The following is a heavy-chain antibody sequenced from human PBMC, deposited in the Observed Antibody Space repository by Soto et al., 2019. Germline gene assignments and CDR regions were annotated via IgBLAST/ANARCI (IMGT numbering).Heavy chain of an antibody. Sequence: QVQLVESGGGVVQPGRSLRLSCAASGFTFSSYGMHWVRQAPGKGLEWVAVIWYDGSNKYYADSVKGRFSISRDNSKNTLYLQMNSLRAEDTAVYYCARDDYYDSSGYSCAFDIWGQGTMVTVSS. CDR2: IWYDGSNK. J-gene: IGHJ3*02. CDR3: ARDDYYDSSGYSCAFDI. V-gene: IGHV3-33*01. D-gene: IGHD3-22*01. CDR1: GFTFSSYG.